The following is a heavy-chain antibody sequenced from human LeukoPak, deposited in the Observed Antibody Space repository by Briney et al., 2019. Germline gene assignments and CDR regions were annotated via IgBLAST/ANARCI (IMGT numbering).Heavy chain of an antibody. CDR1: GFTFSSYA. V-gene: IGHV3-23*01. CDR2: ISGSGGST. D-gene: IGHD6-19*01. J-gene: IGHJ4*02. CDR3: AKDGDGPNPDAYSSGWYMIGGPQPFDY. Sequence: GGSLRLSCAASGFTFSSYAMSWVRQAPGKGLEWVSAISGSGGSTYYADSVKGRFTISRDNSKNTLYLQMNSLRAEDTAVYYCAKDGDGPNPDAYSSGWYMIGGPQPFDYWGQGTLVTVSS.